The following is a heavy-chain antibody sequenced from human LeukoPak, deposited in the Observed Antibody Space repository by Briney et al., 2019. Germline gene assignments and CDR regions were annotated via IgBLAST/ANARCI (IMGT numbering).Heavy chain of an antibody. Sequence: PSETLSLTCAVYGGSFSGYYWSWIRQPPGKGLEWIGEINHSGSTNYNPSLKSRVTISVDTSKNQFSLKLSSVTAADTAVYYCARRRYCSGGSCLAFDYWGQGTLVTVSS. D-gene: IGHD2-15*01. CDR1: GGSFSGYY. J-gene: IGHJ4*02. CDR2: INHSGST. V-gene: IGHV4-34*01. CDR3: ARRRYCSGGSCLAFDY.